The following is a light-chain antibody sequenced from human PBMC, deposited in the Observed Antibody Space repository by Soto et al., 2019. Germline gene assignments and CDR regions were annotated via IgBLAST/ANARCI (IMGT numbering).Light chain of an antibody. CDR1: SSDVGGYNY. V-gene: IGLV2-8*01. J-gene: IGLJ1*01. Sequence: SALTQPPSASGSPGQSVTISCTGTSSDVGGYNYVSWYQQHPGKAPKLMIYEVSKRPSGVPDRFSGSKSGNTASLTVSGLQAEDEADYYCNSYAGSNNFLFGTGTQLTVL. CDR2: EVS. CDR3: NSYAGSNNFL.